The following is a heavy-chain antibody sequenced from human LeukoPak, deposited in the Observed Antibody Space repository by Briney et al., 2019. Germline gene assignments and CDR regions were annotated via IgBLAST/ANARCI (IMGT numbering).Heavy chain of an antibody. V-gene: IGHV3-7*05. D-gene: IGHD3-3*01. J-gene: IGHJ1*01. CDR3: ARCYDFWYSIAQ. CDR1: GFSFSSHW. CDR2: IKQDGSEK. Sequence: VGSLSLSRAASGFSFSSHWMFWVRQAPGRGLEWVANIKQDGSEKYYVDSVKGRFTISRDNAKYALYLQMNSLRAEDTAIYYCARCYDFWYSIAQWGQRTLVTVSS.